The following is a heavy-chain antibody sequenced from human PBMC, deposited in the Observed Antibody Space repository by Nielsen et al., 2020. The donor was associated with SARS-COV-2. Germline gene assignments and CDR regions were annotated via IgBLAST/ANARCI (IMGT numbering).Heavy chain of an antibody. CDR1: GYSISSGYS. D-gene: IGHD1-26*01. J-gene: IGHJ5*02. CDR2: IYHSGST. CDR3: ARDSVGATSWFDP. V-gene: IGHV4-38-2*02. Sequence: SETLSLTCTVSGYSISSGYSWGWIRQPPGKGLEWIGSIYHSGSTYYNPSLKSRVTISVDMSKNQFSLKLSSVTAADTAVYYCARDSVGATSWFDPWGQGTLVTVSS.